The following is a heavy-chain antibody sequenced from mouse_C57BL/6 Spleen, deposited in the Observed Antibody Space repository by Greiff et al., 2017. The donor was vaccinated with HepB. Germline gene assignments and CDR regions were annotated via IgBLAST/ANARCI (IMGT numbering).Heavy chain of an antibody. J-gene: IGHJ2*01. D-gene: IGHD1-1*01. Sequence: QVQLQQSGAELVRPGASVTLSCKASGYTFIDYEMHWVKQTPVHGLEWIGAIDPETGGTAYKQKFKGKAILTADKSSSTAYMELRSLTSDDSAVYYCPITTAVGYYFDYWGQGTTLTVSS. CDR1: GYTFIDYE. V-gene: IGHV1-15*01. CDR2: IDPETGGT. CDR3: PITTAVGYYFDY.